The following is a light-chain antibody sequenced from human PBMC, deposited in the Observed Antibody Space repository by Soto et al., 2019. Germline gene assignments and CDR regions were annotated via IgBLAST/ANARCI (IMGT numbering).Light chain of an antibody. CDR3: QQYNHWRSIS. CDR2: DTS. J-gene: IGKJ1*01. Sequence: PASVSVSPGERATLSCRASQSVSRKLAWYQHKPGQAPRLLIYDTSTRAADIPARFSGSGSGTDFTLTISSLQSEDFAVYYCQQYNHWRSISFGQGTKVDIK. V-gene: IGKV3-15*01. CDR1: QSVSRK.